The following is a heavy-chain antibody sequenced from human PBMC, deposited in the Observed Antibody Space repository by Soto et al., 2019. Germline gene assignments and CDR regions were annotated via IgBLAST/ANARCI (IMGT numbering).Heavy chain of an antibody. Sequence: LSLTCTVSGGSISSSSYYWGWIRQPPGKGLEWIGSIYYSGSTYYNPSLKSRVTISVDTSKNQFSLKLSSVTAADTAVYYCARHYGSGSYWDYWGQGTLVTAPQ. CDR1: GGSISSSSYY. V-gene: IGHV4-39*01. J-gene: IGHJ4*02. CDR3: ARHYGSGSYWDY. CDR2: IYYSGST. D-gene: IGHD3-10*01.